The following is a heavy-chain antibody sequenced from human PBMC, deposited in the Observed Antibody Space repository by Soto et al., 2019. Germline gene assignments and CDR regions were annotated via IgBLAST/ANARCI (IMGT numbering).Heavy chain of an antibody. CDR1: GFTCISYA. Sequence: GGALRLSCADSGFTCISYAMHWVRQAPGEGLEWVAVISFHGTNKNYADSVKGRFTISRGNSNNTVFLEMNSLRPEDTAMYYCARDGRAYSGQDSLDFWGQGTPVTVSS. D-gene: IGHD5-12*01. CDR3: ARDGRAYSGQDSLDF. J-gene: IGHJ4*02. CDR2: ISFHGTNK. V-gene: IGHV3-30-3*01.